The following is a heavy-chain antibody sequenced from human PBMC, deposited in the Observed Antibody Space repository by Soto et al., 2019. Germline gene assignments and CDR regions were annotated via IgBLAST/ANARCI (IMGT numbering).Heavy chain of an antibody. CDR1: GFTFSSYG. CDR3: AMWSSGYYSDFDY. Sequence: LRLSCAASGFTFSSYGMHWVRQAPGKGLEWVAVISYDGSNKYYADSVKGRFTISRDNSKNTLYLQMNSLRAEDTAVYYCAMWSSGYYSDFDYWGQGTLVTVSS. CDR2: ISYDGSNK. D-gene: IGHD3-22*01. V-gene: IGHV3-30*03. J-gene: IGHJ4*02.